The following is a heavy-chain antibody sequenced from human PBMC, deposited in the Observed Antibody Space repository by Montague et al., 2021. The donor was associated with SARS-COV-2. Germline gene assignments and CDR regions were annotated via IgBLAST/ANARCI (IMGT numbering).Heavy chain of an antibody. CDR3: ARESGFLDAFDI. V-gene: IGHV4-59*01. CDR1: GGSMNSYY. Sequence: SETLSLTCTVSGGSMNSYYWSWIRQPPGKGLEWIGYIFYSGDTNNNPSLKSRVTISVDTSKNQFSLKLTSVTAVDTAVYYCARESGFLDAFDIWGQGTMVTVSS. D-gene: IGHD1-14*01. CDR2: IFYSGDT. J-gene: IGHJ3*02.